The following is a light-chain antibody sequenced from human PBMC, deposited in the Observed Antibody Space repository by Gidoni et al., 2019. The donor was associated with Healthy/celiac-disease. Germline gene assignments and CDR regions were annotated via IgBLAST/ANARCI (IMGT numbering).Light chain of an antibody. J-gene: IGKJ5*01. V-gene: IGKV3-11*01. CDR2: DAS. Sequence: EIVFTKSPATLSLSPGERATLSCRASQSVSSYLDWYQQKPGQAPRLLIYDASNRATGIPARFSGSGSGTDFTLTISSLEPEDFAVYYCQQRSNWPGITFGQGTRLEIK. CDR1: QSVSSY. CDR3: QQRSNWPGIT.